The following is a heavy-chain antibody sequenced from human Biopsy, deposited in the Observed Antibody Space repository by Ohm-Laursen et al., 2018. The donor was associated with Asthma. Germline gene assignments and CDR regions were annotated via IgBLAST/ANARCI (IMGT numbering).Heavy chain of an antibody. J-gene: IGHJ6*02. V-gene: IGHV1-18*01. D-gene: IGHD3-10*01. CDR2: ISVYNGNT. CDR3: ARAVDYSHYYGIDV. CDR1: GYTFTSAG. Sequence: ASVTVSCQTSGYTFTSAGITWVRQAPGQGLEWMGWISVYNGNTKVAQKLQDRVTMITDTSTSTAYMELRSLRSNDTAVYFCARAVDYSHYYGIDVWGQGTTVTVS.